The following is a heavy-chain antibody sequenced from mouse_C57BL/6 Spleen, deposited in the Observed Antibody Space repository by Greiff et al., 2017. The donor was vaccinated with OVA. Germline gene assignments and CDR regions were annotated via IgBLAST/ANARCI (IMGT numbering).Heavy chain of an antibody. CDR1: GYTFTSYW. CDR3: ARGGDGYYRYCDV. CDR2: IHPNSGST. J-gene: IGHJ1*03. D-gene: IGHD2-3*01. V-gene: IGHV1-64*01. Sequence: QVQLQQPGAELVKPGASVKLSCKASGYTFTSYWMHWVKQRPGQGLEWIGMIHPNSGSTNYNEKFKSKATLTVDKSSSTAYMQLSSLTSEDSAVYYCARGGDGYYRYCDVWGTGTTVTVSS.